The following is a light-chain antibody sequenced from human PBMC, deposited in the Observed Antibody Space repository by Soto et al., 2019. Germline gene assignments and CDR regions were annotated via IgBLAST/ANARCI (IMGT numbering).Light chain of an antibody. Sequence: IQLTQSPSSLSASVGDIVTVSVRSSQNIDNYLNCYVQRPGKAPELLIYSTSNLKSGVPSRFSGSGFGTDFTLTISSLQPDDFATYYCLQDYSYPLTFGGGTKVDIK. CDR3: LQDYSYPLT. J-gene: IGKJ4*01. V-gene: IGKV1-6*01. CDR1: QNIDNY. CDR2: STS.